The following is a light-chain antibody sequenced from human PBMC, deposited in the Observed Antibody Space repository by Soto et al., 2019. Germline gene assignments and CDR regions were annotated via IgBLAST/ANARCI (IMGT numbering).Light chain of an antibody. J-gene: IGKJ4*01. V-gene: IGKV4-1*01. Sequence: DIVMTQSPDSLAVSLGERATINCKSSQTVLYSSNNKNCLAWYQQKPGQPPQLIIYWASTRESGVPERFSGSGSGTDFTLTISSLEAEDVAFYWCQQYFDVPFTFGGGTKVDIK. CDR3: QQYFDVPFT. CDR2: WAS. CDR1: QTVLYSSNNKNC.